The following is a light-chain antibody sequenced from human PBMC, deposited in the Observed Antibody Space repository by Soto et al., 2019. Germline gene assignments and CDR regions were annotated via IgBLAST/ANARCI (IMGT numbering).Light chain of an antibody. J-gene: IGLJ3*02. V-gene: IGLV1-47*01. CDR2: PNS. CDR1: SSNIGSNN. Sequence: QPVLTQSPSASGTPGQRVSISCSGSSSNIGSNNVYWCQHFPGSAPRFLIYPNSPRPSGVPDRFSASKSGTSASLVISGLRPEDEATYYCATWDDSPSGRSWVFGGGTQLTVL. CDR3: ATWDDSPSGRSWV.